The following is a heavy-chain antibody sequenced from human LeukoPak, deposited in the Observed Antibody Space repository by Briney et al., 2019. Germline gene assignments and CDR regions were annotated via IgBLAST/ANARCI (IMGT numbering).Heavy chain of an antibody. CDR2: ISSRSSAT. V-gene: IGHV3-48*02. J-gene: IGHJ5*02. D-gene: IGHD4-17*01. Sequence: GGSLRLSCAASGFTFSSYSMNWVRQAPGKGLEWVAYISSRSSATYYADSVKGRFTISRDNAKNSLYLQMNSLRDEDTAVYYCARGTGDPQRFDPWGQGTLVTVSS. CDR3: ARGTGDPQRFDP. CDR1: GFTFSSYS.